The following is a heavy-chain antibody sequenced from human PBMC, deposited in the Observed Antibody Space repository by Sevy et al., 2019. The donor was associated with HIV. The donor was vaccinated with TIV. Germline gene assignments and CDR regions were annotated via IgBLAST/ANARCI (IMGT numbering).Heavy chain of an antibody. Sequence: GGSLRLSCAASGFTFSSYAMHWVRQAPGKGLEWVAVISYDGSNKYYADSVRGRFTISRDNSKNTLYLQMNSLRAEDTAVYYCARGQWEYSSSRYYFDYWGQGTLVTVSS. J-gene: IGHJ4*02. V-gene: IGHV3-30*04. CDR3: ARGQWEYSSSRYYFDY. D-gene: IGHD6-13*01. CDR2: ISYDGSNK. CDR1: GFTFSSYA.